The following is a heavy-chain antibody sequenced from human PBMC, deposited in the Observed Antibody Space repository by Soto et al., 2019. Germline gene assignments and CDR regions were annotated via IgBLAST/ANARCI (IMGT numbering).Heavy chain of an antibody. V-gene: IGHV3-48*02. CDR1: GFSFSNYN. CDR3: ARDFGHGYYLDY. Sequence: PVGSLRLSGVASGFSFSNYNMNWVRQAQGKGLEWVSYITDSSDTVHYADSVRGRFTISRDNAESSLYLQMNSLRDEDTAVYFCARDFGHGYYLDYWGRGTLVTVSS. D-gene: IGHD3-3*01. CDR2: ITDSSDTV. J-gene: IGHJ4*02.